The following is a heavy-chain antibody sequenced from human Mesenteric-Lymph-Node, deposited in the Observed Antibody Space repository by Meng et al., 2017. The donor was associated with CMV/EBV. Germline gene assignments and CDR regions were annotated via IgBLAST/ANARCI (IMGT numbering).Heavy chain of an antibody. J-gene: IGHJ4*02. Sequence: QVQLVESGGGLVSPGWSLRLSCAASGFTFSDYYMSWIRQAPGKGLEWVSYISSSGSTIDYADSVVGRFTISRDNAKNSVSLQMNSLRVEDTAVCYCARDDGGNSVLDNWGQGTLVTVSS. V-gene: IGHV3-11*01. D-gene: IGHD4-23*01. CDR3: ARDDGGNSVLDN. CDR1: GFTFSDYY. CDR2: ISSSGSTI.